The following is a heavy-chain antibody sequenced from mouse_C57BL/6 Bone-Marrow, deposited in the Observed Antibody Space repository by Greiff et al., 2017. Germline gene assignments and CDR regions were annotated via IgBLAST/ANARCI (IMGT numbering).Heavy chain of an antibody. J-gene: IGHJ2*01. V-gene: IGHV1-82*01. CDR1: GYAFSSSW. CDR2: IYPGDGDT. CDR3: ARGGYLDY. Sequence: QVQLKQSGPELVKPGASVKISCKASGYAFSSSWMNWVKQRPGKGLEWIGRIYPGDGDTNYKGKFKGKATLTADKSSSTAYMQLSSLPSVDSAVYFCARGGYLDYWGQGTTLTVSS.